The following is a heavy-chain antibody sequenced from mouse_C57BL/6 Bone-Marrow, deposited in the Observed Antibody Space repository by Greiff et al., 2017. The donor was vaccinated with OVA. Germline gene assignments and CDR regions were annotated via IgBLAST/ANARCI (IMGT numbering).Heavy chain of an antibody. CDR1: GFTIKDDY. CDR3: TADGSYAMDY. Sequence: EVKLMESGAELVRPGASVKLSCTASGFTIKDDYMHWVKQRPEQGLEWIGWIDPENGDTEYASKFQGKATITADTSSNTAYLQLSSLTSEDTAVYYCTADGSYAMDYWGQGTAVTVSS. V-gene: IGHV14-4*01. D-gene: IGHD2-3*01. CDR2: IDPENGDT. J-gene: IGHJ4*01.